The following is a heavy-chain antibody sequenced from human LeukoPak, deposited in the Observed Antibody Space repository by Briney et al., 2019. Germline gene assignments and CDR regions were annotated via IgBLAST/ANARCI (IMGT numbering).Heavy chain of an antibody. CDR3: ARDLAYCGGDCYSRAFDI. CDR2: IYYSGIT. J-gene: IGHJ3*02. Sequence: SETLSLTCTVSGGSISGSNYYWGWIRQAPGKGLEWIGSIYYSGITHYNASLKSRVTISVDMSTNQFSLRLSSVTAADTAVYYCARDLAYCGGDCYSRAFDIWGQGTMVTVSS. D-gene: IGHD2-21*01. CDR1: GGSISGSNYY. V-gene: IGHV4-39*07.